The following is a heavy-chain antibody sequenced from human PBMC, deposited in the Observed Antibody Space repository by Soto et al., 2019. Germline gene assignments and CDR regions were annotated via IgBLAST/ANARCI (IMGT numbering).Heavy chain of an antibody. J-gene: IGHJ4*02. CDR1: GDSVSSNSAA. D-gene: IGHD6-6*01. V-gene: IGHV6-1*01. CDR3: EREVIAASPGGRSLVDY. Sequence: SQTLSLTCAISGDSVSSNSAAWNWIRQSPSRGLEWLGRTYYRSKWYNDYAVSVKSRITINPDTSKNQFSLQLNSVNPEDTAVHYCEREVIAASPGGRSLVDYWGQGTLVTVSS. CDR2: TYYRSKWYN.